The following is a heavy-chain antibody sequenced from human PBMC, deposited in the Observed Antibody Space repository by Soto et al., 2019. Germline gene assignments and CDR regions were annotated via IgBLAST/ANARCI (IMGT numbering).Heavy chain of an antibody. D-gene: IGHD2-15*01. V-gene: IGHV1-69*01. CDR1: GGTFSSYA. J-gene: IGHJ4*02. CDR2: IIPIFGTA. CDR3: ARQVVDIVVVVAASNFDY. Sequence: QVQLVQSGAEVKKPGSSVKFSCKASGGTFSSYAISWVRQAPGQGLEWMGGIIPIFGTANYAQKFQGRVTITADESTRTAYMELSSLRSEDTAVYYCARQVVDIVVVVAASNFDYWGQGTLVTVSS.